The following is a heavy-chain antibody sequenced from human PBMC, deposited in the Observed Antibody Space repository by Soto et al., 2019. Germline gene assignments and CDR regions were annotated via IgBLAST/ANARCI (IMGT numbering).Heavy chain of an antibody. CDR1: GGTFSSYA. CDR2: IIPIFGTA. D-gene: IGHD5-12*01. J-gene: IGHJ6*02. CDR3: ARGAPDGYKSSIYYYYGMDV. V-gene: IGHV1-69*12. Sequence: QVQLVQSGAEVKRHGSSMKVSCKASGGTFSSYAISWVRQAPGQGLEWMGGIIPIFGTANYAQKFQGRVTITADESTSTAYMELSSLRSEDTAVYYCARGAPDGYKSSIYYYYGMDVWGQGTTVTVSS.